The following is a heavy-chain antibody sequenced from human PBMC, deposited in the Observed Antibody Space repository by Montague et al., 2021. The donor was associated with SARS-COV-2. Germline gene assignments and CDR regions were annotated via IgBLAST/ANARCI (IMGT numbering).Heavy chain of an antibody. D-gene: IGHD3-22*01. CDR1: GGSISSSNW. CDR2: IYHSGST. J-gene: IGHJ4*02. V-gene: IGHV4-4*02. Sequence: SETLSLTCAVSGGSISSSNWWSWVRQPPGKGLEWIGEIYHSGSTNYNPSLKSRVTISVDTARNQFSLKLLSVTAADTAFYYCARVDSSGPGEYWGQGILVSVSP. CDR3: ARVDSSGPGEY.